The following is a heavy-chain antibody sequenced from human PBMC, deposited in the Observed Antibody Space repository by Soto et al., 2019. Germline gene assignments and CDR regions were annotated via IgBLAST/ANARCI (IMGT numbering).Heavy chain of an antibody. V-gene: IGHV1-18*01. Sequence: QVQLVQSGAEVKKPGASVKVSCKASGYTFTSYGISWVRQAPGQGLEWMGWISAYNGNTNYAQKLQGRVTMTTDTAPSTAYMAPSSLRSDDTAVSYCAGDAGVSGELYYWGQGPLVTVSS. D-gene: IGHD3-16*01. CDR3: AGDAGVSGELYY. CDR2: ISAYNGNT. CDR1: GYTFTSYG. J-gene: IGHJ4*02.